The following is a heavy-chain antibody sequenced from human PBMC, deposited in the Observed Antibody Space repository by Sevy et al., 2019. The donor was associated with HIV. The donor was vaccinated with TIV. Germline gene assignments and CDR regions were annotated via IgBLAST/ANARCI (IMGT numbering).Heavy chain of an antibody. J-gene: IGHJ1*01. CDR2: ISPYNGDS. D-gene: IGHD1-26*01. CDR1: GYTFTNYI. CDR3: ARAPRGSQGPGQYFLH. V-gene: IGHV1-18*01. Sequence: ASVKVSCKASGYTFTNYILTWVRQAPGQGLEWLGRISPYNGDSDYAHQLQGRLTMTTDTSTSTVYMELRNLRSDDTAVYYCARAPRGSQGPGQYFLHSGQGTLVTVSS.